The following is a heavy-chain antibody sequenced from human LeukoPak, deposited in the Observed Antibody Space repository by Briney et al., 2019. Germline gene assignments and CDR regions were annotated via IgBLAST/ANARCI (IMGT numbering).Heavy chain of an antibody. J-gene: IGHJ5*02. Sequence: GASVKVSCKASGSTVTTYGISWVRQAPGQGLEWMGWSSTYNGNTNYAQKVQGRVSMTTDTSTRTAYMELRSLRSDDTAVYYCARDLGNYYSNWFDPWGQGTLVTVSS. CDR2: SSTYNGNT. V-gene: IGHV1-18*01. CDR3: ARDLGNYYSNWFDP. D-gene: IGHD3-22*01. CDR1: GSTVTTYG.